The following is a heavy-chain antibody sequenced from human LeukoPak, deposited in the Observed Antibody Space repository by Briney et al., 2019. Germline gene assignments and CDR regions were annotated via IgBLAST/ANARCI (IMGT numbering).Heavy chain of an antibody. D-gene: IGHD6-13*01. V-gene: IGHV4-39*01. CDR3: ARHEEAGSSSWYKEPGNWFDP. CDR1: GGSISSSSYY. J-gene: IGHJ5*02. Sequence: PSETLSLTCTVSGGSISSSSYYWGWIRRPPGKGLEWIGSIYYSGSTYYNPSLKSRVTISVDTSKNQFSLKLSSVTAADTAVYYCARHEEAGSSSWYKEPGNWFDPWGQGTLDTVSS. CDR2: IYYSGST.